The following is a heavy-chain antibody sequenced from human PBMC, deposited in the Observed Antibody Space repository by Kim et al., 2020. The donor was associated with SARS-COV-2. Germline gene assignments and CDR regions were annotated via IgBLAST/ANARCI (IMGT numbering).Heavy chain of an antibody. D-gene: IGHD3-22*01. J-gene: IGHJ4*02. CDR3: ARGGLYDSPFDY. Sequence: ASVKVSCKASGYTFTSYDINWVRQATGQGLEWMGWMNPNSGNTGYAQKFQGRVTMTRNTSISTAYMELSSLRSEDTAMYYCARGGLYDSPFDYWGQGTLVTVSS. CDR1: GYTFTSYD. CDR2: MNPNSGNT. V-gene: IGHV1-8*01.